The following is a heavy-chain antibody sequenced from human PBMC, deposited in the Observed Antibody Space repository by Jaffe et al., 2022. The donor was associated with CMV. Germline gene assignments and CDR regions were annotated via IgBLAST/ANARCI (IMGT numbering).Heavy chain of an antibody. Sequence: QLVESGGGLVKPGESLRLSCAASGFTFSSDTMNWVRQAPQKGLEWVASITSGGFIYYGDSVKGRFTISRDNAKNSLYLQMRTLRAEDTALYYCTRGDRMALRWGQGTLVTVSS. CDR3: TRGDRMALR. V-gene: IGHV3-21*04. J-gene: IGHJ4*02. CDR2: ITSGGFI. D-gene: IGHD2-8*01. CDR1: GFTFSSDT.